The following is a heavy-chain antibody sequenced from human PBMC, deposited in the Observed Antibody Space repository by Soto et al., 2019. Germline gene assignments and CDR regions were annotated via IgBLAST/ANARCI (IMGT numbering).Heavy chain of an antibody. CDR2: IKQDGSEK. CDR1: GFTFSSYW. CDR3: ARDENIFPYYFDY. Sequence: GGSLRLSCAASGFTFSSYWMSWVRQAPGKGLEWVANIKQDGSEKYYVDSVNGRFTISRDNAKNSLYLQMNSLRAEDTAVYYCARDENIFPYYFDYWGQGTLVTVSS. J-gene: IGHJ4*02. V-gene: IGHV3-7*01.